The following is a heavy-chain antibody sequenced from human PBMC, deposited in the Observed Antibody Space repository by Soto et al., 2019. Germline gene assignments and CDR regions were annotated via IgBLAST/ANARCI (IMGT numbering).Heavy chain of an antibody. J-gene: IGHJ4*02. V-gene: IGHV1-18*01. CDR3: ARGARPITESKDAYTPFDF. CDR2: ISGDNAKT. Sequence: QVQLVQSGAEVKETGASVKVSCKASGYTFSDYGISWLRQAPGQGLEWMGWISGDNAKTRYAQKFQGRVTMTTDTSTNTAYMELGALRSDDTAVFYCARGARPITESKDAYTPFDFWGQGTLVTVAS. D-gene: IGHD3-10*01. CDR1: GYTFSDYG.